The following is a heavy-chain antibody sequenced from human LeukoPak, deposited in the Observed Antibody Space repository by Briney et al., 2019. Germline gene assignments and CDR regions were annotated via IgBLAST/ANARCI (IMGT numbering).Heavy chain of an antibody. CDR3: ASGGGWSGYYYPRVGHFDY. CDR1: GGSISSGDYY. Sequence: PSETLSLTCTVSGGSISSGDYYWSWIRQPPGKGLEWIGYIYYSGSTYYNPSLKSRVTISVDTSKNQFSLKLSSVTAADTAVYYCASGGGWSGYYYPRVGHFDYWGQGTLVTVSS. D-gene: IGHD3-3*01. V-gene: IGHV4-30-4*08. CDR2: IYYSGST. J-gene: IGHJ4*02.